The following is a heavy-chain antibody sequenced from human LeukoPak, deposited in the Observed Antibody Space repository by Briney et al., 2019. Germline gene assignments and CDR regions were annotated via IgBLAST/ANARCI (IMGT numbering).Heavy chain of an antibody. V-gene: IGHV4-30-2*01. CDR3: ARERGYYGSGSYLDY. CDR1: GGSISSGGYS. Sequence: PSQTLSLTCAVSGGSISSGGYSWSWIRQPPGKGLEWIGYIYHSGSTYYNPSLKSRVTISVDSSNNQFSLKLSSVTAADTAVYYCARERGYYGSGSYLDYWGQGTLVTVSS. D-gene: IGHD3-10*01. J-gene: IGHJ4*02. CDR2: IYHSGST.